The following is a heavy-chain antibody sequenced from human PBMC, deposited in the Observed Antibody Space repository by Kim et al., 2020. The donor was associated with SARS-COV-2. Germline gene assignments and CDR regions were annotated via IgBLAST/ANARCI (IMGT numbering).Heavy chain of an antibody. J-gene: IGHJ3*02. D-gene: IGHD2-2*02. V-gene: IGHV4-59*08. Sequence: SRVTISVDTSKNQVSLKLSSVTAADTAVYYCARRALGYCSSTSCYNAFDIWGQGTMVTVSS. CDR3: ARRALGYCSSTSCYNAFDI.